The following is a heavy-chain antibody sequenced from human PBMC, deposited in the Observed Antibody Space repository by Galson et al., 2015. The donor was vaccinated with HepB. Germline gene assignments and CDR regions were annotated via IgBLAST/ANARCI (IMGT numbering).Heavy chain of an antibody. J-gene: IGHJ4*02. CDR2: ISYDGSNK. D-gene: IGHD7-27*01. CDR3: ARDMGLFGSSGDNKADY. Sequence: SLRLSCAASGFTFSSYAMHWVRQAPGKGLEWVAVISYDGSNKYYADSVKGRFTISRDNSKNTLYLQMNSLRAEDTAVYYCARDMGLFGSSGDNKADYWGQGTLVTVSS. V-gene: IGHV3-30-3*01. CDR1: GFTFSSYA.